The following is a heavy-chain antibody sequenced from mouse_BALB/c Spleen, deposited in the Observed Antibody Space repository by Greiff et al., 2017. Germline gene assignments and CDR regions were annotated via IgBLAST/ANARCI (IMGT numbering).Heavy chain of an antibody. CDR3: ARNQYGNYAGFAY. Sequence: LQESGPGLVQPSQSLSITCTVSGFSLTSYGVHWVRQSPGKGLEWLGVIWSGGSTDYNAAFISRLSISKDNSKSQVFFKMNSLQANDTAIYYCARNQYGNYAGFAYWGQGTLVTVSA. J-gene: IGHJ3*01. CDR2: IWSGGST. D-gene: IGHD2-1*01. CDR1: GFSLTSYG. V-gene: IGHV2-2*02.